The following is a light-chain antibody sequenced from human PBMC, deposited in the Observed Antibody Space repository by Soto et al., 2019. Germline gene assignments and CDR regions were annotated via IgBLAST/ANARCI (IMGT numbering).Light chain of an antibody. CDR2: GVT. V-gene: IGLV2-14*01. Sequence: QSALTQPASVSGSPGQSITISCTGTSADIGFYDYVSWYQQYPGKAPNLLIYGVTYRPSGISYRFSGSKSGSTASLTISGLQAEDEADYYCSSYASTSTWVFGGGTQLTVL. J-gene: IGLJ3*02. CDR1: SADIGFYDY. CDR3: SSYASTSTWV.